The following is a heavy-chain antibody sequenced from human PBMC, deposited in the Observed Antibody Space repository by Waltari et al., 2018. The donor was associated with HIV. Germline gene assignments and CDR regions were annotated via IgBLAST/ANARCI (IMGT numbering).Heavy chain of an antibody. V-gene: IGHV4-30-2*01. D-gene: IGHD3-10*01. CDR3: ARDQGVRGYLGAFDI. Sequence: QLQLQESGSGLVKPSQTLSLTCAVSGGSISSGGYSWSWIRQPPGKALEWSGYIYHSGSTSYNPSLKSRGTISVERSKKQFSRKLSSVTAADTAVYHCARDQGVRGYLGAFDIWGQGTMVTVSS. CDR1: GGSISSGGYS. J-gene: IGHJ3*02. CDR2: IYHSGST.